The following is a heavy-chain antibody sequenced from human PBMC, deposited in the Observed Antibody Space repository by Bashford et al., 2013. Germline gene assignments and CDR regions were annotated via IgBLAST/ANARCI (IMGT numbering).Heavy chain of an antibody. J-gene: IGHJ4*02. V-gene: IGHV4-34*01. CDR2: INHSGRT. Sequence: SSETLSLTCAVYGVSFSGHYWSWIRQSPGKGLEWIGEINHSGRTTYNPSLTGRVTLSVDTPKNQFSLKLNSVTAADTAVYYCARNRLYGDYFHYWGQGTPVTVSS. CDR1: GVSFSGHY. CDR3: ARNRLYGDYFHY. D-gene: IGHD4-17*01.